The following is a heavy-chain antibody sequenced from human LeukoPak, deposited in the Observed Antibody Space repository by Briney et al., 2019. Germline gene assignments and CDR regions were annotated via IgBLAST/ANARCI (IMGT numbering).Heavy chain of an antibody. V-gene: IGHV1-46*01. CDR3: ARDMKAVAVHDAFDI. Sequence: GASVKVSCKASGYTFTSYYMHWVRQAPGQGLEWMGIINPSGGSTSYAQKFQGRVTMTRDTSTSTVYMELSSLRSEDTAVYYCARDMKAVAVHDAFDIWGQGTMVTVSS. J-gene: IGHJ3*02. CDR1: GYTFTSYY. CDR2: INPSGGST. D-gene: IGHD6-19*01.